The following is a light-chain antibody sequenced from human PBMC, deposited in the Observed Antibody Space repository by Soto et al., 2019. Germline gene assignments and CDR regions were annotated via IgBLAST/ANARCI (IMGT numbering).Light chain of an antibody. Sequence: QSVLTQPASVSGSPGQSITISCTGTSSDVGAYNFVSWHQQHPGKAPKLMIYNVYDRPSGISYRFSGAKSGNTASLTISGLQAEDEAEYYCSSFTSTTSLYVFGTGTKVTVL. CDR3: SSFTSTTSLYV. CDR1: SSDVGAYNF. CDR2: NVY. J-gene: IGLJ1*01. V-gene: IGLV2-14*03.